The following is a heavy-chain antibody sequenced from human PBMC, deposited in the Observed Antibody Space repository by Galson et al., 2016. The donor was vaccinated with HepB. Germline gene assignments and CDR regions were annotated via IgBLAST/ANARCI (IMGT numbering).Heavy chain of an antibody. V-gene: IGHV3-7*01. CDR3: ARRLSVLVIAARGWGYGLDV. CDR1: GFTFSSHW. D-gene: IGHD2-15*01. CDR2: IKQDGSDK. J-gene: IGHJ6*04. Sequence: SLRLSCAASGFTFSSHWMSWVRQAPGRGLEWVANIKQDGSDKYYVDSVKGRFTISRDNAKNSLYLQMNSLRAEDTAVYYCARRLSVLVIAARGWGYGLDVSGKGATVTVSS.